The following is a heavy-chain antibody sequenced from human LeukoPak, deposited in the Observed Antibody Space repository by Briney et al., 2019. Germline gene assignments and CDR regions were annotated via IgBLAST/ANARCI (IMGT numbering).Heavy chain of an antibody. CDR2: ISYDGSNK. Sequence: GGSLRLSCAASGFTFSSYAMHWVRQARGKGLEWVAVISYDGSNKYYADSVKGRFTISRDNSKNTLYLQMNSLRAEDTAVYYCAREWGSGYYTLEPGGQGTLVTVSS. V-gene: IGHV3-30-3*01. CDR1: GFTFSSYA. CDR3: AREWGSGYYTLEP. D-gene: IGHD3-3*01. J-gene: IGHJ5*02.